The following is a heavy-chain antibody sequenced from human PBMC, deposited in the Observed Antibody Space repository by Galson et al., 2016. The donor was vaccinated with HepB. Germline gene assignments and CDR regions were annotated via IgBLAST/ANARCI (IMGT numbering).Heavy chain of an antibody. CDR2: INSDGSST. CDR3: ARGGYCTNGVCYPWGEYFQH. V-gene: IGHV3-74*01. CDR1: GFTFSSYW. J-gene: IGHJ1*01. Sequence: SLRLSCAASGFTFSSYWMHWVRQAPGKGLVWVSRINSDGSSTSYADSVKGRFTIPRDNAKNTPYLQMNSLRAEDTAVYYCARGGYCTNGVCYPWGEYFQHWGQGTLVTVSS. D-gene: IGHD2-8*01.